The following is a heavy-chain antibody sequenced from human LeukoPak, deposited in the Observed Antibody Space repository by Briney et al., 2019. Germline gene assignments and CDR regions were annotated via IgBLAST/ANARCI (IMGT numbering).Heavy chain of an antibody. D-gene: IGHD6-13*01. J-gene: IGHJ4*02. Sequence: GGSLRLSCAASGFPFSSYSMTWVRQAPGKGLEWVANIKPDGTTKFYVDSVKGRFTFSRDNALNSLYLQMNSLRAEDTATYYCARSIPYGTTWYGRSDYWGQGTLVTVSS. CDR2: IKPDGTTK. CDR3: ARSIPYGTTWYGRSDY. CDR1: GFPFSSYS. V-gene: IGHV3-7*03.